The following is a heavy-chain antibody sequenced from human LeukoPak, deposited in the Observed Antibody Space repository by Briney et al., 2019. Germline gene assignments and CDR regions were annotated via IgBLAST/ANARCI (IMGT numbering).Heavy chain of an antibody. CDR2: ISGDGGST. J-gene: IGHJ5*02. Sequence: GGSLRLSCAASGFTFDDYAMHWVRQAPGKGLEWVSRISGDGGSTYYADSVKGRFTISRDNSKNSLYLQMNSLRTEDTALYYCAKYMIRTLGLLRYPEWLTQSGPWFAPWGQGTLVTVSS. CDR1: GFTFDDYA. D-gene: IGHD3-9*01. CDR3: AKYMIRTLGLLRYPEWLTQSGPWFAP. V-gene: IGHV3-43*02.